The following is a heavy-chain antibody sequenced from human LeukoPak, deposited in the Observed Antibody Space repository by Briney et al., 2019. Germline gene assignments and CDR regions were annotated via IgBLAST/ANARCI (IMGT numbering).Heavy chain of an antibody. V-gene: IGHV1-2*04. CDR2: INPNSGGT. CDR3: ARGIPVLLWFGELSNFDI. CDR1: GYTFTGYY. J-gene: IGHJ3*02. Sequence: ASVKVSCKASGYTFTGYYMHWVRQAPGQGLEWMGRINPNSGGTNYAQKFQGWVTMTRDTSISTAYMELSRLRSDDTAVYYCARGIPVLLWFGELSNFDIWGQGTMVTVSS. D-gene: IGHD3-10*01.